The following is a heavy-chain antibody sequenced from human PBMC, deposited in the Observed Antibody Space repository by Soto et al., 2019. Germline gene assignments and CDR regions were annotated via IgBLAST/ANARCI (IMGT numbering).Heavy chain of an antibody. Sequence: GESLKISCAASGFTFSSYAMSWVRQAPGKGLEWVSAISGSGGSTYYADSVKGRFTISRDNSKNTLYLQMNSLRAEDTAVYYCAKGLTQSSDYWGQGTLVTVSS. V-gene: IGHV3-23*01. CDR2: ISGSGGST. CDR3: AKGLTQSSDY. CDR1: GFTFSSYA. J-gene: IGHJ4*02.